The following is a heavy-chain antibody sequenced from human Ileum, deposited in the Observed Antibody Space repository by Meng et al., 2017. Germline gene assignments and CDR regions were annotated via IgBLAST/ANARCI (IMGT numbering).Heavy chain of an antibody. D-gene: IGHD5-18*01. J-gene: IGHJ4*02. CDR2: IYYDGSS. CDR1: NGSLTNVNNY. CDR3: AREFYVDTAMVIDS. Sequence: VEVQEVGPGLVKPSQTLSLTCSSSNGSLTNVNNYWNWIRQAPGQALEHIGYIYYDGSSYATPSLKSRVTMSIDTSTNQFSLRLDSVTAADTAVYYCAREFYVDTAMVIDSWGPGALVTVSS. V-gene: IGHV4-30-4*01.